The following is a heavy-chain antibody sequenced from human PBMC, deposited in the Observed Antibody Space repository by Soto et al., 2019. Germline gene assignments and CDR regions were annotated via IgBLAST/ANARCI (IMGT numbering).Heavy chain of an antibody. V-gene: IGHV4-34*01. CDR1: GGSFSGYY. J-gene: IGHJ6*03. D-gene: IGHD3-10*01. Sequence: QVQLQQWGAGLLKPSETLSLTCAVYGGSFSGYYWSWIRQPPGKGLEWIGEINHSGSTNYNPSLKGRVTISVDTSQKQFSLKVGSVTAGDTAVYYWGRLGGLSEYYYYHMDVWGKGTTVTVSS. CDR2: INHSGST. CDR3: GRLGGLSEYYYYHMDV.